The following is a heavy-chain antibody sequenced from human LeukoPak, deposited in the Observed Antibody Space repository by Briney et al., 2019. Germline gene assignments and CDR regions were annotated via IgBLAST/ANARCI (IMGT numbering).Heavy chain of an antibody. J-gene: IGHJ4*02. CDR3: AICTGGSCYSGFDY. V-gene: IGHV1-2*02. Sequence: ASVKVSCKASGYTXTGYYIHWVRQAPGQGLESMGWINPNSGGTNYAQKFQGRVTMTRDTSINTAYMELSRLRSDDTAVYFCAICTGGSCYSGFDYWGQGTLVTVSS. CDR1: GYTXTGYY. CDR2: INPNSGGT. D-gene: IGHD2-15*01.